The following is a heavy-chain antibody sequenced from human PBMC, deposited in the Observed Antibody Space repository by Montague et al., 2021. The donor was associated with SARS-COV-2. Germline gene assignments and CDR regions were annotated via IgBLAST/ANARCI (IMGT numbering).Heavy chain of an antibody. V-gene: IGHV2-70*01. CDR2: IDWDDDK. D-gene: IGHD4-23*01. Sequence: PALVKPTQTLTLTCTFSGFSLSTSGMCVSWIRQPPGKALEWLALIDWDDDKYYSTSLKTRLTISKDTSKNQVVLTMTNMDPVDTATYYCARMTTVVTLGYYYYGMDVWGQGTTVTVS. CDR1: GFSLSTSGMC. J-gene: IGHJ6*02. CDR3: ARMTTVVTLGYYYYGMDV.